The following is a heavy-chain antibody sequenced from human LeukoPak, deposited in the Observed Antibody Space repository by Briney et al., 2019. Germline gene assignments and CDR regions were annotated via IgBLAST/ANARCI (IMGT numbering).Heavy chain of an antibody. CDR2: INHSGST. CDR1: GESFSGYY. Sequence: SETLSLTCAVYGESFSGYYWSWIRQPPGKGLEWIGEINHSGSTNYNPSLKSRVTISVDTSKNQFSLKLSSVTAADTAVYYCARGPSIVVVPAAMIPFDYWGQGTLVTVSS. V-gene: IGHV4-34*01. CDR3: ARGPSIVVVPAAMIPFDY. J-gene: IGHJ4*02. D-gene: IGHD2-2*01.